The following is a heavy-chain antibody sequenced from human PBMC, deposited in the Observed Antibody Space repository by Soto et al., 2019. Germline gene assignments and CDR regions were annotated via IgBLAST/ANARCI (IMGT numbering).Heavy chain of an antibody. V-gene: IGHV3-48*02. D-gene: IGHD2-21*02. CDR1: GFSFSDYS. CDR3: ARLPKGSLVTA. Sequence: LVKSGGALVYPGGSLRLSCIASGFSFSDYSMNWVRQAPGKGLQWVSYISSSSDKTYYADSVKGRFTVSRDNAKNALFLEMNSLRDDDTATYYCARLPKGSLVTAWGQGTRVTVSS. CDR2: ISSSSDKT. J-gene: IGHJ4*02.